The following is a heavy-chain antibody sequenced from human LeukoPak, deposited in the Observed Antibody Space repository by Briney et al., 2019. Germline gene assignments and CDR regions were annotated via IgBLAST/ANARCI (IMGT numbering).Heavy chain of an antibody. CDR1: GYTFTSYA. D-gene: IGHD6-19*01. CDR3: ARDVVGIAVAGKVAFDP. Sequence: GASVKVSCKASGYTFTSYAMNWVRQAPGQGLEWMGWINTNTGNPTYAQGFTGRFVFSLDTSVSTAYLQISSLKAEDTAVYYCARDVVGIAVAGKVAFDPWGQGTLVTVSS. J-gene: IGHJ5*02. V-gene: IGHV7-4-1*02. CDR2: INTNTGNP.